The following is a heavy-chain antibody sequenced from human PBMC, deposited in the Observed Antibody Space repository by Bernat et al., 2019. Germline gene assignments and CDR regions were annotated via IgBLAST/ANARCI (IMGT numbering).Heavy chain of an antibody. CDR3: AKDNRYCSSTSCYGGYY. J-gene: IGHJ4*02. V-gene: IGHV3-23*01. Sequence: EVQLLESGGGLVQPGGSLRLSCAASGFTFGSYAMSWVRQAPGKGLEWVSAISGSGGSTYYADSMKGRFTISRDNSKNTLYLQMNSLRAEDTAVYYCAKDNRYCSSTSCYGGYYWGQGTLVTVSS. CDR2: ISGSGGST. CDR1: GFTFGSYA. D-gene: IGHD2-2*01.